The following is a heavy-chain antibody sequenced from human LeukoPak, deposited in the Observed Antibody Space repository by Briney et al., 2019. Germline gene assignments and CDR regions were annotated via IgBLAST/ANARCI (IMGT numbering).Heavy chain of an antibody. V-gene: IGHV4-59*08. CDR3: AGQRFPDDYGDYGVDY. D-gene: IGHD4/OR15-4a*01. CDR2: IYYGGGT. CDR1: GGSVSSYY. J-gene: IGHJ4*02. Sequence: SETLSLTCTVSGGSVSSYYWLWIRQPPGKGLEWIGHIYYGGGTNYNPSPKSRVTISADPSKNQFSLRLRSVTAADTAVYYCAGQRFPDDYGDYGVDYWGQGTLVIVSS.